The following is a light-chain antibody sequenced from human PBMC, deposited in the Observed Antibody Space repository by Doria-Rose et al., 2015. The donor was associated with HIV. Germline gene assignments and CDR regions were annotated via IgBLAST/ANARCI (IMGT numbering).Light chain of an antibody. J-gene: IGKJ1*01. CDR1: QNINRF. CDR2: AAS. CDR3: QQSFSTPRT. Sequence: DIQMTQSSSSLSASVGDRVTITCRASQNINRFLNWYQQKPGKVPKVLIYAASSLQSGVPSRFSGSGSGTDFTLTISSLQPEDFATYYRQQSFSTPRTFGQGTKVEIK. V-gene: IGKV1-39*01.